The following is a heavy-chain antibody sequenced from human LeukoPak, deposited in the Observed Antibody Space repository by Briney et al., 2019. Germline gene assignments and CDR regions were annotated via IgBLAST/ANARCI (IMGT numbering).Heavy chain of an antibody. CDR1: GYTFTGYY. D-gene: IGHD3-22*01. CDR3: ARRYYDSSGPFNY. J-gene: IGHJ4*02. CDR2: INPNSGGT. V-gene: IGHV1-2*02. Sequence: GASVKVSCKASGYTFTGYYMHWVRQAPRQGLEWMGWINPNSGGTNYAQKFQGRVTMTRDTSISTAYMELSRLRSDDTAVYYCARRYYDSSGPFNYWGQGTLVTVSS.